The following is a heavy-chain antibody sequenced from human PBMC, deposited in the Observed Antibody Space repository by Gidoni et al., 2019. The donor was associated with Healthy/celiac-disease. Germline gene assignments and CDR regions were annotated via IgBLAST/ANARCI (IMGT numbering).Heavy chain of an antibody. V-gene: IGHV4-30-2*01. CDR1: GGSISSGGYS. CDR2: IYPSGST. Sequence: QLQLQESGSGLVKPSQTLSLTCAVSGGSISSGGYSWSWIRQPPGKGLEWIGYIYPSGSTYYNPSLKSRVTISVDRSKNQFSLKLSSVTAADTAVYYCVVYRYRNYFDYWGQGTLVTVSS. CDR3: VVYRYRNYFDY. D-gene: IGHD3-16*02. J-gene: IGHJ4*02.